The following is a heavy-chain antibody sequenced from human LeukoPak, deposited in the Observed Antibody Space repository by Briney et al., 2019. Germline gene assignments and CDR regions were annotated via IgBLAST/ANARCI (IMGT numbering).Heavy chain of an antibody. V-gene: IGHV3-23*01. D-gene: IGHD4-17*01. CDR2: ISGSGGST. CDR1: GFTFSSYA. J-gene: IGHJ4*02. Sequence: GGSLRLSCAASGFTFSSYAMSWVRQAPGKGLEWVSAISGSGGSTHYADSVKGRFTISRDNSKNTLYLQMNSLRAEDTAVYYCARGGGRLHGDYYRFDYWGQGTLVTVSS. CDR3: ARGGGRLHGDYYRFDY.